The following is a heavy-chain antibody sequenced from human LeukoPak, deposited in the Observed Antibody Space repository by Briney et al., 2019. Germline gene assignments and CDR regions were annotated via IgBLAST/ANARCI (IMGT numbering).Heavy chain of an antibody. CDR3: ARDPSPRTSYYYYYMDV. CDR2: ILSDGSKE. J-gene: IGHJ6*03. CDR1: GFTFSSYG. Sequence: GGSLRLSCAASGFTFSSYGMHWVRQAPGKGLEWVAVILSDGSKEFYTDSVKGRFTISRDNAKNLLYLQMNSLRAEDTAVYYCARDPSPRTSYYYYYMDVWGKGTTVTVSS. V-gene: IGHV3-33*01. D-gene: IGHD2-2*01.